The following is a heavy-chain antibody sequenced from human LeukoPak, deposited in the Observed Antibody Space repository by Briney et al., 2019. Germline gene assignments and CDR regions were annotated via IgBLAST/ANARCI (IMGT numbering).Heavy chain of an antibody. CDR1: GGTFSSYA. CDR2: IIPIFGTA. V-gene: IGHV1-69*05. J-gene: IGHJ3*02. D-gene: IGHD2-2*01. CDR3: ARGRGQPAAPVSPHGAFDI. Sequence: SVKVSCKASGGTFSSYAISWVRQAPGQGLEWMGGIIPIFGTANYAQKFQGRVTITTDESTSTAYMELSSLRSEDTAVYYRARGRGQPAAPVSPHGAFDIWGQGTMVTVSS.